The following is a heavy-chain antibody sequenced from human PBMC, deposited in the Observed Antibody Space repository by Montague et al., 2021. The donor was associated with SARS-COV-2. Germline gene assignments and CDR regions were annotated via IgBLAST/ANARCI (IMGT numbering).Heavy chain of an antibody. Sequence: SLRLSCAASGFTFSSYALHWVRQAPGKGLEWVADISHEGSYKYYADSVKGRFTISRDNSENTLYLDMNSLRAEDTALYYCARDLESTGYFDPYYYHGMDVWGQGTTVTVS. CDR1: GFTFSSYA. CDR3: ARDLESTGYFDPYYYHGMDV. D-gene: IGHD3-9*01. CDR2: ISHEGSYK. V-gene: IGHV3-30*04. J-gene: IGHJ6*02.